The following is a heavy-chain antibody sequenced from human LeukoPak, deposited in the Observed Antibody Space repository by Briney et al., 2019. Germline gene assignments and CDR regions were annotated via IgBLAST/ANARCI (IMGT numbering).Heavy chain of an antibody. CDR3: AKHRGGGMDV. V-gene: IGHV3-30*18. CDR2: VSYDAQHK. CDR1: GYIFRSFG. J-gene: IGHJ6*02. D-gene: IGHD3-16*01. Sequence: GRSLTLSCAASGYIFRSFGMHWVRQAPGKGMEWVAVVSYDAQHKFYADSVTGRFTTSRDNSKNTVYLQRNSLRAEDTAVYYCAKHRGGGMDVWGQGATVTVSS.